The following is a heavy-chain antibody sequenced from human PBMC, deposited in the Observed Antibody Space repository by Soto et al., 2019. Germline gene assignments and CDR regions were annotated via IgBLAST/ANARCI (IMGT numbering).Heavy chain of an antibody. Sequence: GGSLRLSCAASGFTFSSYSMNWVRQAPGKGLEWVSYISSSSSTIYYADYVKGRFTISRDNAKNSLYLQMNSLRDEDTAVYYCAGGYYYDNSGYRAWGQGTLVTVSS. CDR3: AGGYYYDNSGYRA. CDR1: GFTFSSYS. CDR2: ISSSSSTI. V-gene: IGHV3-48*02. D-gene: IGHD3-22*01. J-gene: IGHJ4*02.